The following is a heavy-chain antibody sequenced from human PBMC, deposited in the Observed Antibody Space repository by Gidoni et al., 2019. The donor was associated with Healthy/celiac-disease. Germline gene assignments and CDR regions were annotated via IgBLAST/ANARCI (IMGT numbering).Heavy chain of an antibody. Sequence: EVQLVESGGGLVQPGGSLRLSCAASGFTVSSNYMGWVRQAPGKGLGWVSVIYSGGSTYYADSVKGRFTISRDNSKNTLYLQMNSLRAEDTAVYYCSRTEGIVGAKTAPDYWGQGTLVTVSS. V-gene: IGHV3-66*02. CDR3: SRTEGIVGAKTAPDY. D-gene: IGHD1-26*01. J-gene: IGHJ4*02. CDR2: IYSGGST. CDR1: GFTVSSNY.